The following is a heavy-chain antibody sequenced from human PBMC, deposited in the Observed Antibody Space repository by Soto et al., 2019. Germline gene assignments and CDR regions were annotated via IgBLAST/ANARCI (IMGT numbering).Heavy chain of an antibody. CDR3: ARSGGYDYVSYYYGMDV. J-gene: IGHJ6*02. D-gene: IGHD5-12*01. CDR2: ISYDGSNK. Sequence: QVQLVESGGGVVQPGRSLRLACGASGFTFSSYAMHWVRQAPGKGLEWVAVISYDGSNKYYADSVKGRFTMSRDNSKNTLYLQMNSLRAEDTAVYYCARSGGYDYVSYYYGMDVWGQGTTVTVSS. V-gene: IGHV3-30-3*01. CDR1: GFTFSSYA.